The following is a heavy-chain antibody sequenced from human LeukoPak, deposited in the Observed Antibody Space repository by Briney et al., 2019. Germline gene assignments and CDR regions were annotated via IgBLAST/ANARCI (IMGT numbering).Heavy chain of an antibody. CDR3: ARPNIVGATKPRGAFDI. Sequence: ASVKVSCKASGYTFTSYGISWVRQAPGQGLEWMGWISAYNGNTNYAQKLQGRVTMTTDTSTSTAYMELRSLRSDDTAVYYCARPNIVGATKPRGAFDIWGQGTMVTVSS. D-gene: IGHD1-26*01. V-gene: IGHV1-18*01. J-gene: IGHJ3*02. CDR2: ISAYNGNT. CDR1: GYTFTSYG.